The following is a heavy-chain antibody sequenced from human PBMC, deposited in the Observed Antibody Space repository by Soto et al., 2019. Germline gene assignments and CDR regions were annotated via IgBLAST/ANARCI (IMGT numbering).Heavy chain of an antibody. D-gene: IGHD1-1*01. Sequence: QVQLVQSGAEVKKPGSSVKVSCKASGGTFSSYAISWVRQAPGQGLEWMGVIIPIFGTANYAQKFQGRVTITADEATSTAYMDLSSLRSEYTAVYYCARDGISRLPHFHIRFDPWGQGTLVTVSS. J-gene: IGHJ5*02. V-gene: IGHV1-69*01. CDR3: ARDGISRLPHFHIRFDP. CDR1: GGTFSSYA. CDR2: IIPIFGTA.